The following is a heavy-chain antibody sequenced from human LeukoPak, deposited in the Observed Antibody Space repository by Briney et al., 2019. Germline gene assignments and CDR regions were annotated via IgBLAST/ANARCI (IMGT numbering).Heavy chain of an antibody. D-gene: IGHD6-19*01. Sequence: GGSLRLSCAASGFSFSHAWMTWVRQAPGKGLEWIGRIQSETDGGTTDYAAPVKGRFTISRDDSKNMLYLQMNSLKNGDTAVYYCTTSPQWLENWGQGTLVTVSP. CDR3: TTSPQWLEN. J-gene: IGHJ4*02. V-gene: IGHV3-15*01. CDR2: IQSETDGGTT. CDR1: GFSFSHAW.